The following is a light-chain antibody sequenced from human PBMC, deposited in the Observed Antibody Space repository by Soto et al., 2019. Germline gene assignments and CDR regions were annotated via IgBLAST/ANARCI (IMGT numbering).Light chain of an antibody. J-gene: IGLJ2*01. CDR1: YSNIGAGYE. V-gene: IGLV1-40*01. CDR2: GHN. CDR3: QSYDSSLRGSV. Sequence: QSVLTQPPSVSGAPGQRVTISCTGSYSNIGAGYEVHWYQQIPGTAPKLLISGHNNRPSGVPDRFFGSKSGTSASLTIIGLQAEDEADYYCQSYDSSLRGSVFGGGTKLTVL.